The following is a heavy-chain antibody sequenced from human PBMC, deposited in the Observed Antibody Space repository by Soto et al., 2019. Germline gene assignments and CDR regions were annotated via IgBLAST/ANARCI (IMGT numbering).Heavy chain of an antibody. CDR2: VSAYNRNT. CDR3: ARERQWEPLLY. V-gene: IGHV1-18*01. D-gene: IGHD1-26*01. CDR1: GYTFTNYG. Sequence: VQLVQSGPEVKKPGASVRVSCKASGYTFTNYGITWVRQAPGQGLEWLGWVSAYNRNTNYAQKFEDRVTMTTDTSSNKAYLEVRSLRPDDTAFYFCARERQWEPLLYWGQGTLVTVSS. J-gene: IGHJ4*02.